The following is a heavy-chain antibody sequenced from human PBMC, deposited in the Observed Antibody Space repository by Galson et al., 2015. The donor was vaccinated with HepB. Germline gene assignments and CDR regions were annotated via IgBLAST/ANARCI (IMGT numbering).Heavy chain of an antibody. J-gene: IGHJ4*02. CDR1: GFTFSSYA. V-gene: IGHV3-30-3*01. CDR3: ARDSEVVVIVMYYFDY. Sequence: SLRLSCAASGFTFSSYAMHWVRQAPGKGLEWVAVISYDGSNKYYADSVKGRFTISRDNSKNTLYLQMNGLGAEDTAVYYCARDSEVVVIVMYYFDYWGQGTLVTVSS. CDR2: ISYDGSNK. D-gene: IGHD2-21*01.